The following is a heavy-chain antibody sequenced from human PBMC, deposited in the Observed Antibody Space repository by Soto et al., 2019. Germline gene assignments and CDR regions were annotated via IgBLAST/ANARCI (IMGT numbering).Heavy chain of an antibody. V-gene: IGHV3-30*18. CDR2: ISYDGSNK. CDR3: AKDSASNKLWFGERDYYYYGMDV. D-gene: IGHD3-10*01. J-gene: IGHJ6*02. Sequence: PGGSLRLSCAASGFTFSSYGMHWVRQAPGKGLEWVAVISYDGSNKYYADSVKGRFTISRDNSKNTLYLQMNSLRAEDTAVYYCAKDSASNKLWFGERDYYYYGMDVWGQGTTVTVSS. CDR1: GFTFSSYG.